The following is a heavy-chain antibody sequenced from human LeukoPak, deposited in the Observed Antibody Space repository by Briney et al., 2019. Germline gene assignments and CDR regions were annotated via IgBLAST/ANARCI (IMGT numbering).Heavy chain of an antibody. V-gene: IGHV4-59*01. CDR2: IYYSGST. D-gene: IGHD3-10*01. Sequence: PSETLSLTCTVSGGSISSYYWSWIRQPPGKGLEWIGYIYYSGSTNYNPSLKSRVTISVDTSKNQFSLKLSSVTAADTAVYYYARVHGSGSQLGAYYFDYWGQGTLVTVSS. CDR3: ARVHGSGSQLGAYYFDY. CDR1: GGSISSYY. J-gene: IGHJ4*02.